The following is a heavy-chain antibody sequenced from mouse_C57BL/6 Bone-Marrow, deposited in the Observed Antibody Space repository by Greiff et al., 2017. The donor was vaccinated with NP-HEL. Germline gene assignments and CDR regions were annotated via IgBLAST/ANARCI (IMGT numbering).Heavy chain of an antibody. CDR3: ARLLRDY. V-gene: IGHV1-7*01. CDR2: INPSSGYT. J-gene: IGHJ2*01. D-gene: IGHD1-1*01. Sequence: QVQLQQSGAELAKPGASVKLSCKASGYTFTTYWMHWVKQRPGQGLEWIGYINPSSGYTKYNQKFKDKATLTADKPSSTAYMQLSSLTYEDSAVYYCARLLRDYWGQGTTLTVSS. CDR1: GYTFTTYW.